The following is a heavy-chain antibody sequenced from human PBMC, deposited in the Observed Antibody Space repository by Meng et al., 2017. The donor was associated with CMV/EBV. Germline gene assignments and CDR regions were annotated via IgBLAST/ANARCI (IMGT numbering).Heavy chain of an antibody. CDR1: GSTFTSYG. CDR3: ARDPDSGSYYGAFDI. Sequence: SGSTFTSYGISWVRQAPGQGLEWMGWISAYNGNTNYAQKLQGRVTMTTDTSTSTAYMELRSLRSDDTAVYYCARDPDSGSYYGAFDIWGQGTMVTVSS. CDR2: ISAYNGNT. D-gene: IGHD1-26*01. V-gene: IGHV1-18*01. J-gene: IGHJ3*02.